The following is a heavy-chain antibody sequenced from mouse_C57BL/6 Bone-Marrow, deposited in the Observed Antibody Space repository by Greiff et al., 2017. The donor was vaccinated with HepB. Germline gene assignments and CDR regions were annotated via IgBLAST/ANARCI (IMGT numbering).Heavy chain of an antibody. CDR2: INPNNGGT. CDR1: GYTFTDYY. D-gene: IGHD1-1*01. CDR3: AKGGLITTVVADWYFDV. J-gene: IGHJ1*03. V-gene: IGHV1-26*01. Sequence: EVKLQQSGPELVKPGASVKISCKASGYTFTDYYMNWVKQSHGKSLEWIGDINPNNGGTSYNQKFKGKATLTVDKSSSTAYMELRSLTSEDSAVYYCAKGGLITTVVADWYFDVWGTGTTVTVSS.